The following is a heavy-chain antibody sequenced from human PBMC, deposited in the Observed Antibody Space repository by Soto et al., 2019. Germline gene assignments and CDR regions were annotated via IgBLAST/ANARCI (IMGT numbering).Heavy chain of an antibody. CDR2: ISGSGGST. D-gene: IGHD3-22*01. Sequence: GGSLRLSCAASGFTFSSYAMIWVRQAPGKGLEWVSAISGSGGSTYYADSVKRRFTIARDNSKNTLYLQMNSLRAEDTAVYYCAKDPNTMIVVVIFDYWGQGTLVTVSS. J-gene: IGHJ4*02. CDR1: GFTFSSYA. V-gene: IGHV3-23*01. CDR3: AKDPNTMIVVVIFDY.